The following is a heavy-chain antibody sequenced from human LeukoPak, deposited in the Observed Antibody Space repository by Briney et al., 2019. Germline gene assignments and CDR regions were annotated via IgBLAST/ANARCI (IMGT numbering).Heavy chain of an antibody. V-gene: IGHV4-4*02. CDR2: IYHSGST. CDR1: GGSISSSNW. J-gene: IGHJ6*03. D-gene: IGHD6-19*01. Sequence: SETLSLTCAVSGGSISSSNWWSWVRQPPGKGLEWIGEIYHSGSTNYNPSLKSRVTISVDTSKNQFSLKLSSVTAADTAVYYCARDGQWLDRLMGYYYYMDVWGKGTTVTVSS. CDR3: ARDGQWLDRLMGYYYYMDV.